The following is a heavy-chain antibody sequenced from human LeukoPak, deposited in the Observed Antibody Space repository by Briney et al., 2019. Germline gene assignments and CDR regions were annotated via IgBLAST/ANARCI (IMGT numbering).Heavy chain of an antibody. CDR1: GITFSSYG. J-gene: IGHJ4*02. Sequence: GGSLRLSCAASGITFSSYGMHWVRQAPDKGLEWVAFIRHEGNNKYYADSVKGRFTISRDNSKNTLYLQINSLRAEDTAVYYCAKDAGRSSSKYFDIWGQGTLVTVSS. CDR2: IRHEGNNK. D-gene: IGHD6-6*01. V-gene: IGHV3-30*02. CDR3: AKDAGRSSSKYFDI.